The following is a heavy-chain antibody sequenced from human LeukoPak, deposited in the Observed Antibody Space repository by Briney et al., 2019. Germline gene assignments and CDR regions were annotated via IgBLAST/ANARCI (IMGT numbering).Heavy chain of an antibody. CDR2: IRYDGSYK. CDR3: AKDGNNWDLVY. CDR1: GFTFSSYS. Sequence: GGSLRLSFAASGFTFSSYSMNWVRQAPGKGLEWVAFIRYDGSYKNYADSVEGRFTISRDNSKNTLYLQMNSLRTDDTAVYHCAKDGNNWDLVYWGQGTLVTVSS. D-gene: IGHD1-20*01. V-gene: IGHV3-30*02. J-gene: IGHJ4*02.